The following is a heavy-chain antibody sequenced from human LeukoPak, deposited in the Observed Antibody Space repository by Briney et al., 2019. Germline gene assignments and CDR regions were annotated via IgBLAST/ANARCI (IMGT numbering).Heavy chain of an antibody. CDR3: AKSPYITGFGTYFDY. CDR2: ISGSGGST. V-gene: IGHV3-23*01. CDR1: GFTFSSYA. D-gene: IGHD1-20*01. J-gene: IGHJ4*02. Sequence: SGGSLRLSCAASGFTFSSYAMSWVCQAPGKGLEWVSAISGSGGSTYYADSVKGRFTISRDNSKNTLYLQMNSLRAEDTAVYYCAKSPYITGFGTYFDYWGQGTLVTVSS.